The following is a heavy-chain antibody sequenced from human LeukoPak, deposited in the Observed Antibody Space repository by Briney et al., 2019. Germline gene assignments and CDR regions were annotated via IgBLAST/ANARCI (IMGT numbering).Heavy chain of an antibody. CDR2: IFSNGGT. CDR1: SGSNNRGGFY. CDR3: ARAERDYFGSGPFDL. Sequence: SSETLSLTCTVSSGSNNRGGFYLSWVRQPPGKGLEWLGYIFSNGGTYYNPSLESRLSISGDSSKTQFSLRLTSVTAADTAVYYCARAERDYFGSGPFDLWGQGTLVTVSS. J-gene: IGHJ4*02. V-gene: IGHV4-31*03. D-gene: IGHD3-10*01.